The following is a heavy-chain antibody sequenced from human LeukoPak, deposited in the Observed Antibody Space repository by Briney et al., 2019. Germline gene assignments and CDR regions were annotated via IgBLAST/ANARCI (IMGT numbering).Heavy chain of an antibody. CDR1: GYTFINYG. CDR2: ISVYNGNT. V-gene: IGHV1-18*01. CDR3: ARVHAGWPAFDI. Sequence: ASVKVSCKASGYTFINYGITWVRQAPGQGLEWMGWISVYNGNTNYAQKLQGRITMTTDTSRSTAYMELRSLRSDDTAVYYCARVHAGWPAFDIWGQGTMVTVSS. D-gene: IGHD5-24*01. J-gene: IGHJ3*02.